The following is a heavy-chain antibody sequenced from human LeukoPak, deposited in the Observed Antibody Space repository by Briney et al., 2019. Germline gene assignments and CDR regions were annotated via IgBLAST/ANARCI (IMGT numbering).Heavy chain of an antibody. CDR3: ARDRVRGGNNWFDP. CDR2: IYASSRA. Sequence: SISSSGSSWGWIHKAPGKGLGCIGRIYASSRANSKPSLKSRVNILVDRSKNQFALKLSSVTVAGTAVYYCARDRVRGGNNWFDPWGQGTLVTVSS. J-gene: IGHJ5*02. CDR1: SISSSGSS. D-gene: IGHD3-10*01. V-gene: IGHV4-39*06.